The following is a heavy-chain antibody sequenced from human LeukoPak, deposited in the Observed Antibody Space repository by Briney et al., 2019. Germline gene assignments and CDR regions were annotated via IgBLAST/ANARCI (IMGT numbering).Heavy chain of an antibody. CDR1: GYTFTSYD. D-gene: IGHD3-22*01. CDR3: ARDSGSGYYDY. CDR2: IKVGNGDT. Sequence: ASVKVSCKASGYTFTSYDINWVRQATGQGLEWMGWIKVGNGDTKYSQNFQGRITIITDTSASTADMDLSSLKSEDTAMYYCARDSGSGYYDYWGQGALVTVSS. J-gene: IGHJ4*02. V-gene: IGHV1-3*01.